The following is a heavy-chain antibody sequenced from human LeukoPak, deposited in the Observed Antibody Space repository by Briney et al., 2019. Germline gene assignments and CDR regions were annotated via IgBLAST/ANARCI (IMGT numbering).Heavy chain of an antibody. CDR2: VNHSGRT. V-gene: IGHV4-34*01. Sequence: SETLSLTCAVYGGSFSGYFWSWIRQPPGKGLEWIGEVNHSGRTNYNPSLKSRVTISVDTSKNQFSLNLRSVTAADTAVYYCARGQFQRDYWGQGTLVTVSS. J-gene: IGHJ4*02. CDR1: GGSFSGYF. CDR3: ARGQFQRDY.